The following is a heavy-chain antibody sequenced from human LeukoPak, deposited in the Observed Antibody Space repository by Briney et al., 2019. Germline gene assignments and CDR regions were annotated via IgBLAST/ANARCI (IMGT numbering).Heavy chain of an antibody. V-gene: IGHV4-59*08. Sequence: SETLSLTCTVSGGSISSYYWSWIRQPPGKGLEWIGYIYYSGSTNYNPSLKSRVTISVDTSKNQFSLKLSSVTAADTAVYYCARQEQQLVQWELIRWFDPWGQGTLVTVSS. CDR1: GGSISSYY. CDR2: IYYSGST. CDR3: ARQEQQLVQWELIRWFDP. D-gene: IGHD6-13*01. J-gene: IGHJ5*02.